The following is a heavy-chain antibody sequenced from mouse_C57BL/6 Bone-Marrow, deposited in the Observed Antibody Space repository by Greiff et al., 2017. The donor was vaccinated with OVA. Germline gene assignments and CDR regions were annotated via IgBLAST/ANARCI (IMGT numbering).Heavy chain of an antibody. Sequence: VQLQQSGAELVKPGASVKLSCKASGYTFPSYWMQWVKQRPGQGLAWIGEIDPSDSYTNYNQKFKGKATLTVDTSSSTAYMQLSSLTSEDSAVYYCARYYGKDFDYWGQGTTLTVSS. CDR3: ARYYGKDFDY. D-gene: IGHD1-1*01. CDR2: IDPSDSYT. CDR1: GYTFPSYW. J-gene: IGHJ2*01. V-gene: IGHV1-50*01.